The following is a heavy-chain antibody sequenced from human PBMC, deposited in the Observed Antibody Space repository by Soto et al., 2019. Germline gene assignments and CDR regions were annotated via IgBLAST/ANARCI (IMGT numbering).Heavy chain of an antibody. Sequence: QVQLVQSGAEVKKPGSSVKVSCKASGGTFSSYAISWVRQAPGQGLEWMGGIIPIFGTANYAQKFQGRVTITADESTSTAYTELSSLISEDTAVYYCARSHDYGDYVCWFDPWGQGTLVTVSS. J-gene: IGHJ5*02. CDR1: GGTFSSYA. CDR3: ARSHDYGDYVCWFDP. V-gene: IGHV1-69*01. D-gene: IGHD4-17*01. CDR2: IIPIFGTA.